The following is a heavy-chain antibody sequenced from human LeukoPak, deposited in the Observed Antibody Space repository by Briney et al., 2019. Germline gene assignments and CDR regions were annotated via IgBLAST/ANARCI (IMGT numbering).Heavy chain of an antibody. CDR2: ISSSGSTI. Sequence: GGSLRLSCAASGFTFSDYYMSWIRQAPGKGLEWVSYISSSGSTIYCADSVKGRFTISRDNAKNSLYLQMNSLRAEDTAVYYCARVRTDHAFDIWGQGTMVTVSS. CDR3: ARVRTDHAFDI. J-gene: IGHJ3*02. V-gene: IGHV3-11*01. CDR1: GFTFSDYY.